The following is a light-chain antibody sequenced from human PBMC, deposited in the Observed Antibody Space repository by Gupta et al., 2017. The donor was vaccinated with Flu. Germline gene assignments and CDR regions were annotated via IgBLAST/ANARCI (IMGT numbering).Light chain of an antibody. CDR3: RQALQTRYT. CDR2: LGS. V-gene: IGKV2-28*01. CDR1: QSLLHSNGQNY. J-gene: IGKJ2*01. Sequence: DIVMTQSPLSLPVTPGEPASISCRSSQSLLHSNGQNYLDWYLQKPGQSPQLLIYLGSNRASGVPDRFSGSGSGTDFTLKITRVEAEDVGVYYCRQALQTRYTFGQGTKLEIK.